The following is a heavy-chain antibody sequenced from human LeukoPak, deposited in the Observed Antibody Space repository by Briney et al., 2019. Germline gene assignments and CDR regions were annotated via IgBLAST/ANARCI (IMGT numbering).Heavy chain of an antibody. D-gene: IGHD2-8*01. CDR1: GFTFSSYG. CDR2: IWYDGSNK. J-gene: IGHJ4*02. Sequence: GRSLRLSCAASGFTFSSYGMHWVRQAPGKGLEWVAVIWYDGSNKYYADSVKGRFTISRDNSKNTLYLQMNSLRAEDTAVYYCARESDIVLMVYATRAYYFDYWGQGTLVTVSS. V-gene: IGHV3-33*01. CDR3: ARESDIVLMVYATRAYYFDY.